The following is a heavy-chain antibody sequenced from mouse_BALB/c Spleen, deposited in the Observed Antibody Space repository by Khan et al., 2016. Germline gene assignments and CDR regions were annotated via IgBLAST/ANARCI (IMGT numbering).Heavy chain of an antibody. V-gene: IGHV1-4*01. J-gene: IGHJ3*01. CDR2: INPSSGYT. Sequence: QIQLVQSGAELARPGASVKMSCKASGYTFTSYTMHWVKQRPGQGLEWIGYINPSSGYTNYNQKFKDKATLTADKSSSTAYMQLSSLTSEDSAVYYCAREAYGAWFAYWGQGTLVTVSA. CDR3: AREAYGAWFAY. D-gene: IGHD1-1*01. CDR1: GYTFTSYT.